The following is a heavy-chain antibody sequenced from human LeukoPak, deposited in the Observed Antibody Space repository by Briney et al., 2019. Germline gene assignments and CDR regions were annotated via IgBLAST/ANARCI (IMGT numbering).Heavy chain of an antibody. Sequence: SETLSLTCTVSGGFISNHYWSWIRQPPGKGLEWIGNFHYSGSTNYNPSLKSRVTISVDTSKNQFSLKLTSVTAADTAVYYCARKQWVPYYFGYWGQGTLVTVSS. CDR3: ARKQWVPYYFGY. D-gene: IGHD6-19*01. V-gene: IGHV4-59*11. CDR2: FHYSGST. CDR1: GGFISNHY. J-gene: IGHJ4*02.